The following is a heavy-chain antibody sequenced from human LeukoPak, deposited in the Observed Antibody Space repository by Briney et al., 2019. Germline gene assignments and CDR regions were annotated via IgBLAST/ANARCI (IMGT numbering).Heavy chain of an antibody. CDR3: ARPHSNYVYYFDY. J-gene: IGHJ4*02. CDR2: IYPGDSDT. Sequence: GESLKISCQGSGYSFTSYWIAWVRQMPGKGLEWMGIIYPGDSDTRYSPSFQGQVTISADKSITTAYLQWSSLKASDTAMYYCARPHSNYVYYFDYWGQGTLVTVSS. CDR1: GYSFTSYW. D-gene: IGHD4-11*01. V-gene: IGHV5-51*01.